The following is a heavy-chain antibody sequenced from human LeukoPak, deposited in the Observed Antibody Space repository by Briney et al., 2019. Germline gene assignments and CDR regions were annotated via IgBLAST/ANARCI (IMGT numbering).Heavy chain of an antibody. CDR1: GYTFTGYY. V-gene: IGHV1-2*02. J-gene: IGHJ4*02. CDR2: INPNSGGT. D-gene: IGHD1-26*01. CDR3: ARDRRELLDYYFDY. Sequence: VASVKVSCKASGYTFTGYYMHWVRQAPGQGLEWMGWINPNSGGTNYAQKFQGRVAMTRDTSISTAYMELSRLRSDDTAVYYCARDRRELLDYYFDYWGQGTLVTVSS.